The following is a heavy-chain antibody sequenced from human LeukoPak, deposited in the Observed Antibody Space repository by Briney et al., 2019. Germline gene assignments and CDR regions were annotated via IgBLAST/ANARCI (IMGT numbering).Heavy chain of an antibody. CDR1: GYTFTSYG. V-gene: IGHV1-18*01. D-gene: IGHD6-13*01. CDR2: ISAYNGNT. J-gene: IGHJ4*02. Sequence: GASVKVSCKASGYTFTSYGTSWVRQAPGQGLEWMGWISAYNGNTNYAQKLQGRVTMTTDTSTSTAYMELRSLRSDDTAVYYCARMRGIAAAGTPDYWGQGTLVTVSS. CDR3: ARMRGIAAAGTPDY.